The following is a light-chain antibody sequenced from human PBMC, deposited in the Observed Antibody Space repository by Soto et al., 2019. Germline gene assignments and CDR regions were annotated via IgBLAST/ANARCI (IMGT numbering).Light chain of an antibody. J-gene: IGKJ5*01. CDR1: QTVKKNY. CDR2: AAS. V-gene: IGKV3-20*01. CDR3: QQYAESPIT. Sequence: EIVLTHSPGTLSLSPGEVTTLSCRASQTVKKNYLAWYQQRPDQAPRLLIYAASSRATGIPDRFSGSGSGTDFTLTISRLEPEDLAVFYCQQYAESPITFGQGTRLEIK.